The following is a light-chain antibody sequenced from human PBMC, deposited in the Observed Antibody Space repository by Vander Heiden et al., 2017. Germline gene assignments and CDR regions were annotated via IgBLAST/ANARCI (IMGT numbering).Light chain of an antibody. V-gene: IGLV2-14*01. CDR3: SSYTTSSTPVV. CDR2: DVS. CDR1: SSDVGGYNY. Sequence: QSALTQPASVSGSPGQSINIPCTGNSSDVGGYNYVSWYQQHPGEAPKLMISDVSNRPSGVSNRFSGSKSGNTASLTISGLQAEDEADYYCSSYTTSSTPVVFGGGTKLTVL. J-gene: IGLJ3*02.